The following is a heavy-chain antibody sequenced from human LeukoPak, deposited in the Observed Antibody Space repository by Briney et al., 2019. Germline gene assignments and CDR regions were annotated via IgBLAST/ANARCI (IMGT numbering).Heavy chain of an antibody. CDR2: ISVYNGDT. CDR1: GYIFTSYG. V-gene: IGHV1-18*01. CDR3: ARGLGWNSPDGEYFLH. J-gene: IGHJ1*01. Sequence: ASVPASCTASGYIFTSYGINWVRQAPGQGLEWVGWISVYNGDTYYAQKLQGRVTMTTHTSTSTVNIDLRGLRADDTAWYYCARGLGWNSPDGEYFLHWGQGTLVTVSS. D-gene: IGHD1-7*01.